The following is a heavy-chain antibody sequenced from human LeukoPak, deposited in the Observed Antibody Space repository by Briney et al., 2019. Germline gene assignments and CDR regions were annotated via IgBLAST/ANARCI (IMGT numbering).Heavy chain of an antibody. D-gene: IGHD3-22*01. J-gene: IGHJ4*02. Sequence: GGSLRLSCAASGFTFSSYAMHWVRQAPAKGLEWVAVISYDGSNKYYADSVKGRFTISRDNSKNTLYLQMNSLRAEDTAVYYCARADSSGYHWGQGTLVTVSS. CDR2: ISYDGSNK. V-gene: IGHV3-30*04. CDR1: GFTFSSYA. CDR3: ARADSSGYH.